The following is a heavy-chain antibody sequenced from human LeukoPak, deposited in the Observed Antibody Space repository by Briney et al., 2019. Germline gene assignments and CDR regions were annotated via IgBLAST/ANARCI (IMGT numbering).Heavy chain of an antibody. D-gene: IGHD6-13*01. CDR1: GGSISSGGYY. CDR3: ASGSSSWPYPSIDY. Sequence: PSETLSLTCTVSGGSISSGGYYWSWIRQHPGKGLEWIGYIYYSGSTYYNPSLKSRVTISVDTSKNQFSLKLSSVTAADTAVYYCASGSSSWPYPSIDYWGQGTLVTVSS. J-gene: IGHJ4*02. CDR2: IYYSGST. V-gene: IGHV4-31*03.